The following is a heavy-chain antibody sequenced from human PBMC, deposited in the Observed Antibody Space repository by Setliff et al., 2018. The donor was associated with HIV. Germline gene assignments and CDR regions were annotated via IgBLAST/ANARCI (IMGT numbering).Heavy chain of an antibody. J-gene: IGHJ6*02. D-gene: IGHD3-3*01. V-gene: IGHV4-59*11. Sequence: PSETLSLTCAVYGGSISSHYWSWIRQPPGKGLEWIGYIYYSGSTNYNPSLKSRVTISVDTSKKQFSLKLSSVTAADTGVYFCARGHLDRTLFGVVTLRRGAGRPASYGMDVWGQGTTVTVSS. CDR3: ARGHLDRTLFGVVTLRRGAGRPASYGMDV. CDR2: IYYSGST. CDR1: GGSISSHY.